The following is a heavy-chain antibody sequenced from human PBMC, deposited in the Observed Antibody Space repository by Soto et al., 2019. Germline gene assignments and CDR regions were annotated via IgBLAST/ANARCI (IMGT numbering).Heavy chain of an antibody. CDR2: IYYSGST. CDR1: GGSISSYY. J-gene: IGHJ4*02. V-gene: IGHV4-59*01. Sequence: SETLSLTCTVSGGSISSYYWSWIRQPPGKGLEWIGYIYYSGSTNYNPSLKSRVTISVDTSKNQFSLKLSSVTAADTAVYYCARVHTGSGSLDYWGQGTLVTVSS. D-gene: IGHD3-10*01. CDR3: ARVHTGSGSLDY.